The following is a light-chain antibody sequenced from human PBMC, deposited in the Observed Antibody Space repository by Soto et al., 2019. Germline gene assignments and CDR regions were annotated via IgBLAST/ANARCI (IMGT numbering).Light chain of an antibody. CDR3: SSYTSSSTLV. CDR2: EVS. Sequence: QSARTHPASVSGSPGQSITISCTGTSSDVGAYNSVSWYQQHPGKAPQLMIYEVSNRPSGVSNRFSGSKSGNTASLTISGLQAEDEADYYCSSYTSSSTLVFGTGTKVTVL. V-gene: IGLV2-14*01. CDR1: SSDVGAYNS. J-gene: IGLJ1*01.